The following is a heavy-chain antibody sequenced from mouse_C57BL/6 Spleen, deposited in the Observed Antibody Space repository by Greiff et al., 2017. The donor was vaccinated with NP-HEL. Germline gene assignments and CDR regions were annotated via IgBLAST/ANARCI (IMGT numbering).Heavy chain of an antibody. V-gene: IGHV14-2*01. D-gene: IGHD1-1*01. CDR1: GFNIKDYY. J-gene: IGHJ3*01. CDR3: ARGFTTVAPFAY. Sequence: VQLQQSGAELVKPGASVKLSCTASGFNIKDYYMHWVKQRTEQGLEWIGRIDPEDGETKYAPTFQGKATITADTSSNTAYLQLSSLTSEDTAVYYCARGFTTVAPFAYWGQGTLVTVSA. CDR2: IDPEDGET.